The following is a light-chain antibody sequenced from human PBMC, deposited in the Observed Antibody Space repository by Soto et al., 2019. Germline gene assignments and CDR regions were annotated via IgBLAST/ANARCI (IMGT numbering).Light chain of an antibody. CDR2: EVS. J-gene: IGLJ3*02. CDR3: SSYAGSNNWV. CDR1: SSDVGGYNY. V-gene: IGLV2-8*01. Sequence: QSALTQPPSASGSPGQSVTISCTGTSSDVGGYNYASWYQQHPGKAPKVMIYEVSKRPSGVPDRFSGSKSGNTASLTVSGLQAEDEADYYCSSYAGSNNWVFGGGTKLTVL.